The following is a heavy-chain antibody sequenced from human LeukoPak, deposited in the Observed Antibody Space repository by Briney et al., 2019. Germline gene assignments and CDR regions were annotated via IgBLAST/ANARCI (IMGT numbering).Heavy chain of an antibody. CDR1: GYTFTGYY. J-gene: IGHJ4*02. V-gene: IGHV1-2*02. Sequence: ASVKVSCKASGYTFTGYYIHWVRQAPGQGLEWMGWINPNSGGTKYAQKFQGRVTMTRDTSISTAYMELSRLRSDDTAVYYCARVHYYDSSGDVWGQGTLVTVSS. CDR2: INPNSGGT. D-gene: IGHD3-22*01. CDR3: ARVHYYDSSGDV.